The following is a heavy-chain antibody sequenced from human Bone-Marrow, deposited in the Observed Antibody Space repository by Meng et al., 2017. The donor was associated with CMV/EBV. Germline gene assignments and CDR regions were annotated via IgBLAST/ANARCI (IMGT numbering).Heavy chain of an antibody. CDR3: ARAEYDTSGYFFFEN. J-gene: IGHJ4*02. CDR2: IKQDGGEK. CDR1: GFTFSSHW. V-gene: IGHV3-7*01. D-gene: IGHD3-22*01. Sequence: GGSLRLSCAASGFTFSSHWMSWVRQAPGKGLEWVANIKQDGGEKNYLDSVKGRLTISRDNAKSSLYLQMDRLRAEDTAVYYCARAEYDTSGYFFFENWGQGTLVTVAS.